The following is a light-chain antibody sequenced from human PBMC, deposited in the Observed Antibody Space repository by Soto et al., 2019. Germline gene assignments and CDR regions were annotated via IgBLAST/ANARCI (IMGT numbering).Light chain of an antibody. J-gene: IGLJ3*02. CDR3: QSYDTSLSGSGV. V-gene: IGLV1-40*01. Sequence: QSVLTQPPSASGTPGQRVTISCSGSSSNIASNYVYWYQQLPGTAPKLLIYGNNNRPSGVPARFSGSKSGTSASLAITGLQAEDEADYYCQSYDTSLSGSGVFGGGTKLTVL. CDR2: GNN. CDR1: SSNIASNY.